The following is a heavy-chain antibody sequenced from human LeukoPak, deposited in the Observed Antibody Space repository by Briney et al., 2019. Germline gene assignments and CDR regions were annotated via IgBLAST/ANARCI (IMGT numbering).Heavy chain of an antibody. V-gene: IGHV4-34*01. CDR2: INHSGST. Sequence: SETLSLTCAVYGGSFSGYYWSWIRQPPGKGLESIGEINHSGSTNYNPSLKSRVTISVDTSKNQFSLKLSSVTAADTAVYYCARRPLYYGSGSYYLDYWGQGTLVTVSS. D-gene: IGHD3-10*01. J-gene: IGHJ4*02. CDR3: ARRPLYYGSGSYYLDY. CDR1: GGSFSGYY.